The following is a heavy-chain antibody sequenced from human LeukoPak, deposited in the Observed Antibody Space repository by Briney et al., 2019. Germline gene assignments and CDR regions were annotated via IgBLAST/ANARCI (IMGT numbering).Heavy chain of an antibody. V-gene: IGHV4-34*01. J-gene: IGHJ3*02. CDR1: GGSFSGYY. CDR3: AREQYCSSTSCLAFDI. D-gene: IGHD2-2*01. CDR2: INNSGST. Sequence: SETLSLTCAVYGGSFSGYYWSWIRQPPGKGLEWIGDINNSGSTNYNPSLKSRVTISVDTSKNQFSLKLSSVTAADTAVYYCAREQYCSSTSCLAFDIWGKGTMVTVFS.